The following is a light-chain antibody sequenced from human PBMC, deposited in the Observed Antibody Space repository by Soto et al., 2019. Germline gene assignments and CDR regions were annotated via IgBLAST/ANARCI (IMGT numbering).Light chain of an antibody. CDR1: SSDVGGYNY. CDR2: EVS. CDR3: NSYTSSSYMV. Sequence: QSALTQPASVSGSPGQSITISCTGTSSDVGGYNYVSWYQQHPGKAPKLMIYEVSNRPSGVSNRFSGSKSGNTASLTISGLQAEDEAAYYCNSYTSSSYMVFGGGTKVTVL. V-gene: IGLV2-14*01. J-gene: IGLJ2*01.